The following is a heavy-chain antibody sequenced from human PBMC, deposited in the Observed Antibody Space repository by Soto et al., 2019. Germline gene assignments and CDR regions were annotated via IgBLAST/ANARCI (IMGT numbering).Heavy chain of an antibody. J-gene: IGHJ4*02. CDR2: MNPNSGNT. CDR3: ARFVGTRGFDS. D-gene: IGHD2-2*01. Sequence: ASVKVSCKASGYTFANYDINWVRQATGQGLEWMGWMNPNSGNTGYAQKFQGRVTMTRDTSITTAYMEVTSLRSEDTAVYFCARFVGTRGFDSWGPGTLVTVSS. CDR1: GYTFANYD. V-gene: IGHV1-8*01.